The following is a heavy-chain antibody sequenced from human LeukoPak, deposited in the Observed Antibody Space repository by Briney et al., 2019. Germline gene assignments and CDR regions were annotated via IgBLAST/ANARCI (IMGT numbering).Heavy chain of an antibody. D-gene: IGHD6-19*01. J-gene: IGHJ4*02. CDR3: ARRPYTSGWFSLDY. CDR2: IYNSGNT. Sequence: SETLSLTCTVSGGSISSYYWSWIRQPAGKGLEWIGRIYNSGNTNYNPSLKSRVTMSVDTSKNQFSLKMSSVTAADTAVYYCARRPYTSGWFSLDYWGQGTLVTVSS. V-gene: IGHV4-4*07. CDR1: GGSISSYY.